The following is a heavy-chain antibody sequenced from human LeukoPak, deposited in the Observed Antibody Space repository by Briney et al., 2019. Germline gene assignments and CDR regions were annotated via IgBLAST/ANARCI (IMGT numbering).Heavy chain of an antibody. J-gene: IGHJ4*02. CDR3: ARTSSGWFPFDY. Sequence: ASVKVPCKTSGYTFTAYYMHWVRQAPGQGLEWIGWINPNSGGTNYAQKFQGRVTMTRDTSISTAYMELRRLTSDDTARYYCARTSSGWFPFDYWGQGTLVTVSS. D-gene: IGHD6-19*01. CDR1: GYTFTAYY. V-gene: IGHV1-2*02. CDR2: INPNSGGT.